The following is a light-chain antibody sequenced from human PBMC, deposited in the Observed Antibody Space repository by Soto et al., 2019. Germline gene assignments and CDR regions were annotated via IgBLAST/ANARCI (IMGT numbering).Light chain of an antibody. Sequence: EIVLTQSPGTLSLSPVERATLSCMASQSVSSSYLAWYQQKPGQAPRLLIYGASNRATGIPDRFSGSGSGKDFTLTISRLEPEDFAVYYCKQYGSSGKFGQGTKVDIK. V-gene: IGKV3-20*01. CDR1: QSVSSSY. CDR3: KQYGSSGK. CDR2: GAS. J-gene: IGKJ1*01.